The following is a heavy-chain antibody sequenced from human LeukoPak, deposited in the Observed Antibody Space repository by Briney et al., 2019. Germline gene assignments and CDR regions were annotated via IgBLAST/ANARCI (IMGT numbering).Heavy chain of an antibody. D-gene: IGHD6-13*01. CDR2: INSNSGGT. CDR1: GYTFTGYY. CDR3: ARKEGYSSSWYLAAFDI. J-gene: IGHJ3*02. Sequence: ASVKVSCKASGYTFTGYYMHWVRQAPGQGLEWMGWINSNSGGTNYAQKFQGRVTMTRDTSISTAYMELSRLRSDDTAVYYCARKEGYSSSWYLAAFDIWGQGTMVTVSS. V-gene: IGHV1-2*02.